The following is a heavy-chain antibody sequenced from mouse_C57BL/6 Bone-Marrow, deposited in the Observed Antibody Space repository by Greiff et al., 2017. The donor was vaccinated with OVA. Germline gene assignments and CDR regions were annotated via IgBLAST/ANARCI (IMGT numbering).Heavy chain of an antibody. CDR1: GFTFSSYT. V-gene: IGHV5-9*01. CDR2: ISGGGGNT. J-gene: IGHJ2*01. D-gene: IGHD1-1*01. Sequence: EVNLVESGGGLVKPGGSLKLSCAASGFTFSSYTMSWVRQTPEKRLEWVATISGGGGNTYYPDSVKGRFTISRDNAKNTLYLQMSSLRSEDTALYYCARLLYYYGSSYVDYWGQGTTLTVSS. CDR3: ARLLYYYGSSYVDY.